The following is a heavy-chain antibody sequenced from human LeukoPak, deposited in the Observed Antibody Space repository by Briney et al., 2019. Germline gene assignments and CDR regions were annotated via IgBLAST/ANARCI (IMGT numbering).Heavy chain of an antibody. CDR1: GFTFDDYA. J-gene: IGHJ4*02. CDR3: AKVAARVY. V-gene: IGHV3-9*01. D-gene: IGHD6-6*01. Sequence: GRSLRLSCAASGFTFDDYAMHWVRQAPGKGLEWVSGISWNSGSIGYADSVKGRFTISRDNAKNSLYLQMNSLRAEDTALYYCAKVAARVYWGQGTLVTVSS. CDR2: ISWNSGSI.